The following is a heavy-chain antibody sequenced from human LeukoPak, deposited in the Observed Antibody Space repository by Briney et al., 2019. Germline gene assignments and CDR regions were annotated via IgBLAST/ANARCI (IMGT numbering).Heavy chain of an antibody. J-gene: IGHJ4*01. CDR3: STDPRLLTY. CDR1: GFSFSDSY. CDR2: ISPSSHDI. V-gene: IGHV3-11*01. Sequence: GGSLRLSCVVSGFSFSDSYMTWLRQTPGKGLESLAYISPSSHDIYYADSAKGRFTISRDNARTSLYLQMNSLGPDDTALYYCSTDPRLLTYWGHGTLVTVSS. D-gene: IGHD2-8*01.